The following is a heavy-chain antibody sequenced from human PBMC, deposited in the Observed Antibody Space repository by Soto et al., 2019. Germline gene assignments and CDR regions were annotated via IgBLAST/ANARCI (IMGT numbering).Heavy chain of an antibody. CDR3: ARESLWFGEFIYGMDV. CDR2: ISSSSSYI. CDR1: GFTFSSYS. V-gene: IGHV3-21*01. J-gene: IGHJ6*02. D-gene: IGHD3-10*01. Sequence: PGGSLRLACAASGFTFSSYSMNWVRQAPGKGLEWVSSISSSSSYIYYADSVKGRFTISRDNAKNSLYLQMNSLRAEDTAVYYCARESLWFGEFIYGMDVWGQGTTVTVSS.